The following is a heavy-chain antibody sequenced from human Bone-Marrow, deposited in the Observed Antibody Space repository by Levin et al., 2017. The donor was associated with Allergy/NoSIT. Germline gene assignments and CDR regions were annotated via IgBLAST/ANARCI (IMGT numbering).Heavy chain of an antibody. J-gene: IGHJ4*02. Sequence: SETLSLTCAISGDSVSSNSAAWNWIRQSPSGGREWLGRTYYRSQWHQDYADSLEGRIIINSDTSKNQFSLLLNSGTPGDTAVYFCARDRDFDLLTGFSHFYFAYWGQGTLVTVSS. CDR3: ARDRDFDLLTGFSHFYFAY. V-gene: IGHV6-1*01. CDR2: TYYRSQWHQ. D-gene: IGHD3-9*01. CDR1: GDSVSSNSAA.